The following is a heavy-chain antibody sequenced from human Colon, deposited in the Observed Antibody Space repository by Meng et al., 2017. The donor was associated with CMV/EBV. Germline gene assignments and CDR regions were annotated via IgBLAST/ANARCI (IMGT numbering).Heavy chain of an antibody. CDR3: ARGRWIVDMAGAMPGVWFDP. CDR2: INDDGSP. Sequence: SETLSLTCTVHNGSFNNFYWSWIRQTPEKGLEWIGEINDDGSPYYNPSLKSRVTVSVDTSKNQFSLKMRSVTAADTAIYFCARGRWIVDMAGAMPGVWFDPWGQGTLVTVSS. V-gene: IGHV4-34*01. J-gene: IGHJ5*02. D-gene: IGHD5-24*01. CDR1: NGSFNNFY.